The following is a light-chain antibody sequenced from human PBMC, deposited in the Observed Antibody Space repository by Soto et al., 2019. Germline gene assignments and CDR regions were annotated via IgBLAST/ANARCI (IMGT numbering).Light chain of an antibody. CDR1: QSIGSN. CDR3: QQYNNWSLIT. Sequence: EIVMTQSPATLSVSPGERATLSCRTSQSIGSNLGWYQQKPGQAPRLLIYAASTRATGIPARFSGSGSGTEFTLTISSLQSEDSAVYYCQQYNNWSLITFGQGTRLEIK. J-gene: IGKJ5*01. V-gene: IGKV3-15*01. CDR2: AAS.